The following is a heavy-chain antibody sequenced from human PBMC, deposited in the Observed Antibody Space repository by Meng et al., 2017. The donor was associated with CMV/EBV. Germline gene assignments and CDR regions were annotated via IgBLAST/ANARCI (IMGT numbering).Heavy chain of an antibody. CDR3: ARGLPWAPRLFRMVIGTRLGGMDV. J-gene: IGHJ6*02. CDR2: MNPNSGNT. Sequence: ASVKVSCKASGYTFTSYDINWVRQATGQGLEWMGWMNPNSGNTGYAQKFQGRVTMTRNTSISTAYMELSSLRSEDTAVYYCARGLPWAPRLFRMVIGTRLGGMDVWGQGTTVTVS. D-gene: IGHD2-21*01. CDR1: GYTFTSYD. V-gene: IGHV1-8*01.